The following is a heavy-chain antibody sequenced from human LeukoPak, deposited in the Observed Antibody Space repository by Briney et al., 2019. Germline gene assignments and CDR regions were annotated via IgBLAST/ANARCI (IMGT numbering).Heavy chain of an antibody. CDR1: GFIFSSYE. J-gene: IGHJ4*02. CDR3: ARDLWGTTVTTDYFDS. Sequence: GGSLRLSCAASGFIFSSYEINWVRQAPGKGLEWLSHISTSGSTIHYANSVKGRFTISRDNAKNSVYLQMNSLRAEDTAVYYCARDLWGTTVTTDYFDSWGQGTLVTVSS. CDR2: ISTSGSTI. D-gene: IGHD4-17*01. V-gene: IGHV3-48*03.